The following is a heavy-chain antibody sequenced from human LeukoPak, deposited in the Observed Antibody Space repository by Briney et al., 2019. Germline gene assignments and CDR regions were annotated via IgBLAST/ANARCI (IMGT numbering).Heavy chain of an antibody. CDR2: IWYDGSNK. V-gene: IGHV3-30*02. CDR3: ATDRPGGGWSFDY. D-gene: IGHD6-19*01. J-gene: IGHJ4*02. CDR1: GFPFSSYA. Sequence: GGSLRLSCAASGFPFSSYAMSWVRQAPGKVLEWVTFIWYDGSNKYYADSVKGRFIISRDNSKNTLYLQMNSLRPEDTAVYYCATDRPGGGWSFDYWGQGTLVIVSS.